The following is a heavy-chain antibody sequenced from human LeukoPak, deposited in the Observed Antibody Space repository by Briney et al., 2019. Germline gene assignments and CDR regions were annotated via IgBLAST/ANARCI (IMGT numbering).Heavy chain of an antibody. J-gene: IGHJ4*02. CDR2: ISSSENTI. CDR3: TRVHRGYSYGRLDY. CDR1: GFAFSDYS. D-gene: IGHD5-18*01. V-gene: IGHV3-48*02. Sequence: PGGSLRLSCAASGFAFSDYSRNWVRQAPGEGLEWVSYISSSENTIHYADSVKGRFTISRDNAKNSLYLEMNSLRDEDTAVYYCTRVHRGYSYGRLDYWGQGTLVTVSS.